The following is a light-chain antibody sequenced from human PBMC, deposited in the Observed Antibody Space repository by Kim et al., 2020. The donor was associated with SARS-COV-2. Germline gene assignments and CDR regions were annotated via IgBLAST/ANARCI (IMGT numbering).Light chain of an antibody. CDR3: QQYNTYWT. J-gene: IGKJ1*01. CDR1: HTVRGW. Sequence: SRYVRDREPITCRASHTVRGWLAWYQQKPGKAPKLLIYDASTLKSGVPSRFSGSGSGTEFTLTINSLQPDDFATYYCQQYNTYWTFGQGTKVDIK. CDR2: DAS. V-gene: IGKV1-5*01.